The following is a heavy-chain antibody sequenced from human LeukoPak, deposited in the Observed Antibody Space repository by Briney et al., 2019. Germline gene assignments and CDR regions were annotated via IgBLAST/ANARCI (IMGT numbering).Heavy chain of an antibody. CDR1: GFTFSSYS. D-gene: IGHD4-23*01. V-gene: IGHV3-48*04. Sequence: GGSLRLSCAASGFTFSSYSMNWVRQAPGKGLEWVSYISSSSSTIYYADSVKGRFTISRDNAKNTLYLQMNSLRVEDTAVYYCARGRPHGNDYWGQGTLVTVSS. CDR2: ISSSSSTI. J-gene: IGHJ4*02. CDR3: ARGRPHGNDY.